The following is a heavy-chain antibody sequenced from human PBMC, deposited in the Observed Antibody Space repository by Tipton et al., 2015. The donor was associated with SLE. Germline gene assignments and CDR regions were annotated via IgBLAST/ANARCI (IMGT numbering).Heavy chain of an antibody. J-gene: IGHJ6*02. CDR1: GDSFSSGSSS. CDR2: IYNSGIT. CDR3: ARVPFDYSDTSGYYYGIDV. Sequence: TLSLTCTVSGDSFSSGSSSWNWVRQPAGKGLEWIGLIYNSGITNYNPSLQSRVTLSVDMSKNQFSLNLSSVTAADTAVYYCARVPFDYSDTSGYYYGIDVWGQGTTVTVSS. V-gene: IGHV4-61*02. D-gene: IGHD3-22*01.